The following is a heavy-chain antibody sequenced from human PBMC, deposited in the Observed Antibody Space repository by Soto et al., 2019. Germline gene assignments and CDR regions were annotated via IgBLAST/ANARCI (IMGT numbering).Heavy chain of an antibody. D-gene: IGHD3-9*01. V-gene: IGHV1-46*01. CDR3: ARGGYYDILTGPDAFDI. CDR1: GYTFTSYY. J-gene: IGHJ3*02. CDR2: INPSGGST. Sequence: ASVKVSCKASGYTFTSYYMHWVRQAPGQGLEWMGIINPSGGSTSYAQKFQGRVTMTRDTSTSTVYMELSSLRSEDTAVYYCARGGYYDILTGPDAFDIWGQGIMVTV.